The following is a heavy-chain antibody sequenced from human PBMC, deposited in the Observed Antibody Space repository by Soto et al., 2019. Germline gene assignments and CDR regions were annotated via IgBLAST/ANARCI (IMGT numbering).Heavy chain of an antibody. CDR3: AKDSISDRETFNFDS. Sequence: ASVKVSCTASGYTFISYYIHWVRQAPGQGLEWMGIIDPSGGGTYYADSVKGRFIISRDNSKNTVYLQMNSLRAEDTAFYYCAKDSISDRETFNFDSWGQGTLVTVSS. J-gene: IGHJ4*02. CDR2: IDPSGGGT. V-gene: IGHV1-46*04. D-gene: IGHD1-26*01. CDR1: GYTFISYY.